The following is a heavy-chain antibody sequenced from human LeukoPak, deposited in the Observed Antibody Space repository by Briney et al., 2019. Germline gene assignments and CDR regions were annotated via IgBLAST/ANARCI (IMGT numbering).Heavy chain of an antibody. D-gene: IGHD3-22*01. J-gene: IGHJ4*02. CDR2: ISSSSSYI. Sequence: GGSLRLSCAASGFTFSSYSMNWVRQAPGKGLEWVSSISSSSSYIYYADSVKGRFTISRDNAKNSLYLQMNSLRAEDTAVYYRARVPAYYDSSGYYYYFDYWGQGTLVTVSS. CDR1: GFTFSSYS. CDR3: ARVPAYYDSSGYYYYFDY. V-gene: IGHV3-21*01.